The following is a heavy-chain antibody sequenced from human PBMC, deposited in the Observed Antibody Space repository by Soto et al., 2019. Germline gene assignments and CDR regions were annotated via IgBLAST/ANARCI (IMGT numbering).Heavy chain of an antibody. Sequence: GGSLRLSCAASGFTFSNYAMTWVRQAPGKGLEWVSVISGGGGNTYHADSVKGRFTISRDNSKNTLYLQMNNLRAEDTAVYYCAKGSRGLVVVAATYEYWGQGTLVTVSS. D-gene: IGHD2-15*01. CDR3: AKGSRGLVVVAATYEY. V-gene: IGHV3-23*01. CDR2: ISGGGGNT. J-gene: IGHJ4*02. CDR1: GFTFSNYA.